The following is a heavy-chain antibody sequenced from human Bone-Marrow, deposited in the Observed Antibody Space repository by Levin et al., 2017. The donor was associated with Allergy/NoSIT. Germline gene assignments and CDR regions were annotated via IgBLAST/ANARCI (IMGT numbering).Heavy chain of an antibody. Sequence: ASVKVSCKASGYTFTDYDINWVRQAPGQGLEWMGWVNPSISKTGYAQKFQGRVTMTTNTSINTAYMELTSLRSDDTAVYYCATSPGSANYFYYGMDVWGQGTTVTVSS. CDR3: ATSPGSANYFYYGMDV. J-gene: IGHJ6*02. CDR1: GYTFTDYD. V-gene: IGHV1-8*01. D-gene: IGHD1-26*01. CDR2: VNPSISKT.